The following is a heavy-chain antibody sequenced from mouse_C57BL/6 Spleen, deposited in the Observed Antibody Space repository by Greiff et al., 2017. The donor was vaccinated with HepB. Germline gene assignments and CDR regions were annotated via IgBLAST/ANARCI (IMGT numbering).Heavy chain of an antibody. Sequence: EVQLQQSGAELVRPGASVKLSCTASGFNIKDDYMHWVKQRPEQGLEWIGWIDPENGDTEYASKFQGKATITAYTSSNTAYLQLSSLTSEDTAVYYCTLNYGYFDYWGQGTTLTVSS. CDR1: GFNIKDDY. J-gene: IGHJ2*01. CDR3: TLNYGYFDY. CDR2: IDPENGDT. V-gene: IGHV14-4*01. D-gene: IGHD1-1*01.